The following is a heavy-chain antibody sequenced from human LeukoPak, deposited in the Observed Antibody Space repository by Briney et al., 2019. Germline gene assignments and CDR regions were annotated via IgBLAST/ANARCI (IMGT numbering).Heavy chain of an antibody. V-gene: IGHV3-21*01. CDR3: ARDRRSGSGYYFDY. D-gene: IGHD6-19*01. CDR2: ISSSSSYI. Sequence: GGSLRLSCAASGFTFSSYWMTWVRQAPGKGLEWVSSISSSSSYIYYADSVKGRFTISRDNAKNSLYLQMNSLRAEDTAVYYCARDRRSGSGYYFDYWGQGTLVTVSS. CDR1: GFTFSSYW. J-gene: IGHJ4*02.